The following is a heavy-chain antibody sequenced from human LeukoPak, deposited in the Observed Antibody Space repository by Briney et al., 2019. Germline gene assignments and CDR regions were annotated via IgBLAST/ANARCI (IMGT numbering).Heavy chain of an antibody. CDR2: ISGSGGTT. Sequence: GGSLRLSCAASGFTFSSYAMSWVRQAPGKGLEWVSAISGSGGTTYYADSVKGRFTISRDNSKNTLYLQMNSLRAEDTAVYYCAKDPRDCSGGSCYSGHWFDPWGQGTLVTVSS. J-gene: IGHJ5*02. CDR3: AKDPRDCSGGSCYSGHWFDP. D-gene: IGHD2-15*01. CDR1: GFTFSSYA. V-gene: IGHV3-23*01.